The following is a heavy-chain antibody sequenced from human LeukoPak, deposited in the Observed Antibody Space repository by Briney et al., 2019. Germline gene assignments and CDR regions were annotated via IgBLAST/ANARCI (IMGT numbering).Heavy chain of an antibody. J-gene: IGHJ4*02. V-gene: IGHV3-43D*03. Sequence: PGGSLRLSCAASGFTFDDYAMHWVRQAPGKGLEWVSLISWDGGSTYYADSVKGRFTISRDNSKNSLYLQMNTLRAEDTAVYYCARRYYLDYWGQGTLVTVSS. CDR3: ARRYYLDY. CDR2: ISWDGGST. D-gene: IGHD3-10*01. CDR1: GFTFDDYA.